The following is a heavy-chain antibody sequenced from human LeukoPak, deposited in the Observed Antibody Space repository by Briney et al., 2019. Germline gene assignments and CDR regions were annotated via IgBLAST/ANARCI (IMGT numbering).Heavy chain of an antibody. J-gene: IGHJ4*02. CDR3: ARGRDGSPDY. V-gene: IGHV1-8*02. Sequence: ASVKVSCKASGYTFTGYYMHWVRQAPGQGLEWMGWMNPNSGNTGYAQKFQGRVTMTRNTSISTAYMELSSLTSEDTAVYYCARGRDGSPDYWGQGTLVAVSS. D-gene: IGHD3-10*01. CDR2: MNPNSGNT. CDR1: GYTFTGYY.